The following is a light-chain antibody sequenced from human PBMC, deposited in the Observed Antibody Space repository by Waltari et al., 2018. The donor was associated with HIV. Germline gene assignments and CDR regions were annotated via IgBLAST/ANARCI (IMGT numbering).Light chain of an antibody. V-gene: IGKV2-28*01. CDR1: QSLLYSNGKNY. CDR2: LGS. Sequence: IVLTQSPLSLPVTPGEPASISCRSTQSLLYSNGKNYLDWYLQKPGQSPQLLIYLGSNRASGVPDRFSGSGSGTDFTLKISRVEADDVGVYYCMEALQTPFTFGQGTKLEIK. J-gene: IGKJ2*01. CDR3: MEALQTPFT.